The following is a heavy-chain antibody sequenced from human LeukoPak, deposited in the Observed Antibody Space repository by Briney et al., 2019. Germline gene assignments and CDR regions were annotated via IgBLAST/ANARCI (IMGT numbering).Heavy chain of an antibody. CDR1: GFTFSSYA. CDR3: AKDITPCLGYCPLRGSYYLDY. V-gene: IGHV3-23*01. J-gene: IGHJ4*02. CDR2: ISGSGGST. D-gene: IGHD2-15*01. Sequence: PGGSLRLSCAASGFTFSSYAMSWVRQAPGKGLEWVSAISGSGGSTYYADSVKGRFTISRDNSKNTLYLQMNSLRAEDTAVYYCAKDITPCLGYCPLRGSYYLDYWGQGTLVTVSS.